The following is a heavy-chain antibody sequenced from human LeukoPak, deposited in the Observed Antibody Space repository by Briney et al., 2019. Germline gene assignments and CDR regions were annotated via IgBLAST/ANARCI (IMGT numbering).Heavy chain of an antibody. J-gene: IGHJ4*02. CDR1: GGSFSGYC. Sequence: PSETLSLTCAVYGGSFSGYCWSWIRQPPGKGLEWIGEINHSGSTNYNPSLKSRVTISVDTSKNQFSLKLSSVTAADTAVYYCARGRPVWYYYDSSGYYFDYWGQGTLVTVFS. V-gene: IGHV4-34*01. CDR2: INHSGST. D-gene: IGHD3-22*01. CDR3: ARGRPVWYYYDSSGYYFDY.